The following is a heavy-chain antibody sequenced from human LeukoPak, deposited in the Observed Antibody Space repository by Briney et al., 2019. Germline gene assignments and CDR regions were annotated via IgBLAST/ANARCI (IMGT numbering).Heavy chain of an antibody. Sequence: SETLSLTCTVSGGSISSYYWSWIRQPPGKGLEWIGYIYYSGSTNYNPSLKSRVTISVDTSKNQFSLKLSSVTAADTAVYYCAREGRYCTNGVCLRYNWLDPWGQGTLVTVSS. CDR2: IYYSGST. J-gene: IGHJ5*02. V-gene: IGHV4-59*01. CDR3: AREGRYCTNGVCLRYNWLDP. CDR1: GGSISSYY. D-gene: IGHD2-8*01.